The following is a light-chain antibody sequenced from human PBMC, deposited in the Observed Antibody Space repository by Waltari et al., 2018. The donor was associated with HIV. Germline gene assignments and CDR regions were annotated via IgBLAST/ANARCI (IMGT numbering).Light chain of an antibody. Sequence: QSALTQPASVSGSPRHSLTIPCTGTSSGVGGYNYVSSYQQHPGKAPKLSIYDVSNRPSGLSDRFSGSKSGNTASLTISGLQAEDEADYYCSSYTSSSTPYVFGTGTKVTVL. V-gene: IGLV2-14*03. CDR2: DVS. J-gene: IGLJ1*01. CDR3: SSYTSSSTPYV. CDR1: SSGVGGYNY.